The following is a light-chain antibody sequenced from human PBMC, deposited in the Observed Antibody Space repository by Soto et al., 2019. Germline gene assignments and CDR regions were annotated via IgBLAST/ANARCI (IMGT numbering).Light chain of an antibody. Sequence: QSALTQPASVSGSPGQSITISCTGTSSDVGGYNYVTWYQQHPGKAPKLMIYDVSNRPSGVSTRFSGSKSGNTASLTISGMQAEDEADYYCGSYTGSNTRNVLGTGIKLTVL. CDR2: DVS. J-gene: IGLJ1*01. V-gene: IGLV2-14*03. CDR3: GSYTGSNTRNV. CDR1: SSDVGGYNY.